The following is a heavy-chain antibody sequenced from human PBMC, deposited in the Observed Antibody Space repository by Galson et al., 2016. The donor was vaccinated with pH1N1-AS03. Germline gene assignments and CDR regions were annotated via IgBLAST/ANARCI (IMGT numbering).Heavy chain of an antibody. CDR3: ARGGGITMVRGVTVANLYHYSALDG. D-gene: IGHD3-10*01. CDR1: GFTFSSYW. Sequence: SLRLSCAASGFTFSSYWMHWVRQAPGKGLVWVSRINSDGGSISYADSVKGRSTISRDNAKNTLYLQMNSLRAEDTAVYYCARGGGITMVRGVTVANLYHYSALDGWGQGTTVTVSS. V-gene: IGHV3-74*01. J-gene: IGHJ6*02. CDR2: INSDGGSI.